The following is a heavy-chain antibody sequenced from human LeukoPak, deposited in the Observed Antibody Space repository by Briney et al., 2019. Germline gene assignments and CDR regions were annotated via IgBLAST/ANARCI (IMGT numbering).Heavy chain of an antibody. Sequence: GGSLRLSCAASGFTFDDYAMHWVRRAPGKGLEWVSGISWNSGSIGYADSVKGRFTISRDNAKNSLYLQMNSLRAEDMALYYCAKDIRDGYSYGAIDYWGQETLVTVSS. CDR1: GFTFDDYA. CDR2: ISWNSGSI. J-gene: IGHJ4*02. V-gene: IGHV3-9*03. D-gene: IGHD5-18*01. CDR3: AKDIRDGYSYGAIDY.